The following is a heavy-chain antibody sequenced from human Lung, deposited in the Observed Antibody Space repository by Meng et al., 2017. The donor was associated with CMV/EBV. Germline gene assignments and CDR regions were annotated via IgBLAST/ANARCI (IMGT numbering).Heavy chain of an antibody. CDR1: GFTFSDYY. CDR3: ARDKAYDFWSGHYYYGMDV. Sequence: GGSLRLXCAASGFTFSDYYMSWIRQAPGKGLEWVSYISSSGSTIYYADSVKGRFTISRDNAKNSLYLQMNSLRAEDTAVYYCARDKAYDFWSGHYYYGMDVXGQGXTVTVSS. J-gene: IGHJ6*02. CDR2: ISSSGSTI. V-gene: IGHV3-11*01. D-gene: IGHD3-3*01.